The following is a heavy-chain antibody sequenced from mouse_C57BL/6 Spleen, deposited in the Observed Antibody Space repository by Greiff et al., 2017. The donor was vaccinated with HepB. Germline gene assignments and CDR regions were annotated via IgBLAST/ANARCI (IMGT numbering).Heavy chain of an antibody. Sequence: EVQLQQSGPELVKPGASVKISCKASGYTFTDYNMDWVKQSHGKSLEWIGDINPNNGGTNYNQKFKGKATLTVDKSSSTAYMELRSLTSEDTAVYYGASGCYYEGGAKDYWGQGTSVTVSS. CDR2: INPNNGGT. D-gene: IGHD1-1*01. J-gene: IGHJ4*01. V-gene: IGHV1-18*01. CDR1: GYTFTDYN. CDR3: ASGCYYEGGAKDY.